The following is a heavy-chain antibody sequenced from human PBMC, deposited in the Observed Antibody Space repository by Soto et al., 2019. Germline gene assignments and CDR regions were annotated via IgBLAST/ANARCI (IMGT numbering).Heavy chain of an antibody. CDR3: AKGEERRYFDWLLLDY. Sequence: SETLSLTCSFSGDSVTSHYLTWIRQSPEKGLEWIGNIYYSGSPYYNPSLKSRVTISVDTSKNQFSLKLSSVTAADTAVYYCAKGEERRYFDWLLLDYWGQGTLVTVSS. CDR1: GDSVTSHY. V-gene: IGHV4-59*04. D-gene: IGHD3-9*01. J-gene: IGHJ4*02. CDR2: IYYSGSP.